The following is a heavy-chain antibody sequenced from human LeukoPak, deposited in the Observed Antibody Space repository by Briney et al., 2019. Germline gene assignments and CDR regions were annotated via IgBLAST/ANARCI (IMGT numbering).Heavy chain of an antibody. CDR3: ARLPVAGPLSEGFDI. CDR1: GGSITTSIQS. CDR2: IYYDGST. Sequence: KSSETLSLTCTVSGGSITTSIQSWVWIRQPPGKGLEWIGSIYYDGSTYYHPSLKSRFTISVETSKNQFSLKMRSVTATDTAVYYCARLPVAGPLSEGFDIWGQGTLVTVSS. D-gene: IGHD6-19*01. V-gene: IGHV4-39*01. J-gene: IGHJ3*02.